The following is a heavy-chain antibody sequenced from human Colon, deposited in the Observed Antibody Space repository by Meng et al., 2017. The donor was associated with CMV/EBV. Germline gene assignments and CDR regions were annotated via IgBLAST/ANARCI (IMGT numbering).Heavy chain of an antibody. CDR1: GFRFDDVA. V-gene: IGHV3-7*01. CDR3: AREERWFGELPVP. D-gene: IGHD3-10*01. Sequence: GESLKISCAAAGFRFDDVAMSWVRQVPGKGLEWVASIKEDGSEKWYADSVKGRFTIARNNAESSVYLQMNNLRAEDTAVYYCAREERWFGELPVPWGQGTLVTVSS. CDR2: IKEDGSEK. J-gene: IGHJ5*02.